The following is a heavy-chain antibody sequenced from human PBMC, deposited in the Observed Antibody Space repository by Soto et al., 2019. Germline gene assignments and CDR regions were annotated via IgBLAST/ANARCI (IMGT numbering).Heavy chain of an antibody. V-gene: IGHV3-21*01. CDR1: GFSFNTYS. CDR3: ASLSRFALDY. CDR2: ISSSSSYI. J-gene: IGHJ4*02. D-gene: IGHD3-10*01. Sequence: GGSLRLSCAASGFSFNTYSMNWVRQAPGKGLEWVSSISSSSSYINYANSVKGRFTISRGNAKNSLYLQMNSLRAEDAAVYYCASLSRFALDYWGQGTLVTVSS.